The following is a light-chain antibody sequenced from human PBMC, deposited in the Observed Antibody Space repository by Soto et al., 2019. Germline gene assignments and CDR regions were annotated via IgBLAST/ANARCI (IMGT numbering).Light chain of an antibody. CDR3: SSYTSSSPHVV. Sequence: QSVLTQPASVSGSPGQSITIPCTGTSSDVGGYNYVSWYQQHPGKAPKLMIYDVSNRPSGVSNRFSGSKSGNTASLTISGLQAEDEADYYCSSYTSSSPHVVFGGGTKLTVL. V-gene: IGLV2-14*01. CDR1: SSDVGGYNY. CDR2: DVS. J-gene: IGLJ2*01.